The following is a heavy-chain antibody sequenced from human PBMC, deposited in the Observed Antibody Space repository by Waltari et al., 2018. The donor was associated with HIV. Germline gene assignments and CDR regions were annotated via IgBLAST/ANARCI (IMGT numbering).Heavy chain of an antibody. CDR2: ISSSSSYI. Sequence: VASGGGLVKPGGSLRLSCAASGFTFSSYSMNWVRQAPGKGLEWVSSISSSSSYIYYADSVKDRFTISRDNAKNSLYLQMNSLRAEDTAVYYCAREVIVGAGFDYWGQGTLVTVSS. D-gene: IGHD1-26*01. V-gene: IGHV3-21*01. CDR3: AREVIVGAGFDY. J-gene: IGHJ4*02. CDR1: GFTFSSYS.